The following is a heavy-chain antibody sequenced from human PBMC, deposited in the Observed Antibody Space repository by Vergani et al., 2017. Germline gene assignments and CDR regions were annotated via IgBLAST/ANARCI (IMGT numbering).Heavy chain of an antibody. CDR3: ARALYYESSGYPNAFDI. Sequence: QVQLVESGGGLVKPGGSLRLSCAASGFTFSDYYMSWLRQAPGEGLEWVSYIISSSSYTNSAASVKRRFTISTDNAKNSLYQQMNSLRDEDTSVFYCARALYYESSGYPNAFDIWGQGTMVTVSS. CDR2: IISSSSYT. V-gene: IGHV3-11*05. J-gene: IGHJ3*02. D-gene: IGHD3-22*01. CDR1: GFTFSDYY.